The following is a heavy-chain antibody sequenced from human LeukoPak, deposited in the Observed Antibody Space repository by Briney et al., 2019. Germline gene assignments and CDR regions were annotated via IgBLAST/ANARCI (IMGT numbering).Heavy chain of an antibody. Sequence: GGSLRLSCAASGFTFSSYSMNWVRQAPGKGLEWVSSISSSSYIYYADSVKGRFTISRDNAKNSLYLQMNSLRAEDTAVYYCARGGGLRFLEWLFDYWGQGTLVTASS. V-gene: IGHV3-21*01. D-gene: IGHD3-3*01. CDR3: ARGGGLRFLEWLFDY. J-gene: IGHJ4*02. CDR1: GFTFSSYS. CDR2: ISSSSYI.